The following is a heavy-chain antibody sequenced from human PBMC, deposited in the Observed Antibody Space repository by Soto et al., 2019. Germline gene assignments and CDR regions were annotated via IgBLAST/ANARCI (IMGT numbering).Heavy chain of an antibody. D-gene: IGHD2-2*01. V-gene: IGHV3-23*04. Sequence: EVQLVESGGGLIQPGGSLRLSCAASGFTVSSNYMSWVRQAPGKGLEWVSVISGSGGSTYYADSVKGRFTISRDNSKKTLYLQMNSLRAEDTAVYYCAKDEDIVVEGWFDPWGQGTLVTVSS. CDR3: AKDEDIVVEGWFDP. CDR2: ISGSGGST. J-gene: IGHJ5*02. CDR1: GFTVSSNY.